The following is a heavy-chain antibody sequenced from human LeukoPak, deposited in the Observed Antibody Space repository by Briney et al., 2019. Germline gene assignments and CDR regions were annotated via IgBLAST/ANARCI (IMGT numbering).Heavy chain of an antibody. Sequence: GGSLRLACAAYGFTFSSYAMHWVRQAPGKGLEWVAVISYDGSNKYYADSVEGRFTISRDNSKNTLYLQMNSLRAEDTAVYYCARDSGGYFTYYFDYWGQGTLVTVSS. V-gene: IGHV3-30*04. CDR2: ISYDGSNK. CDR3: ARDSGGYFTYYFDY. CDR1: GFTFSSYA. J-gene: IGHJ4*02. D-gene: IGHD3-3*01.